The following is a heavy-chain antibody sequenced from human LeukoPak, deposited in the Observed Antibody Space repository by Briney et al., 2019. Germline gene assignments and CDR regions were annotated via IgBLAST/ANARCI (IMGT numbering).Heavy chain of an antibody. J-gene: IGHJ4*02. CDR2: IATDGGGT. CDR3: MTTDTTGY. CDR1: GLTLSTYA. V-gene: IGHV3-64D*09. Sequence: GGSLRLSCSGSGLTLSTYAMHCVRQAPGKGLEYVSAIATDGGGTYYADSVKGRFTISRDKSKNTLYPQMRSLRAEDAAVYYCMTTDTTGYWGQGTLVTVSS. D-gene: IGHD4-17*01.